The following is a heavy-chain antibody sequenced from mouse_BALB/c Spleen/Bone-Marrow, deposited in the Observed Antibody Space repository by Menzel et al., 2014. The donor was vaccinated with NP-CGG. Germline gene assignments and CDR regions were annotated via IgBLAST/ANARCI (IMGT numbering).Heavy chain of an antibody. CDR3: ARHRYYAMDY. Sequence: VHLVESGPGLVAPSQSLSIPCTISGFSLTNYGVHWVRQPPGKGLEWLVVIWSDGSTTYNSALKSRLSISKDNSKSQVFLKMNSLQTDDTAMYYCARHRYYAMDYWGQGTSVTVSS. J-gene: IGHJ4*01. V-gene: IGHV2-6-1*01. CDR1: GFSLTNYG. CDR2: IWSDGST.